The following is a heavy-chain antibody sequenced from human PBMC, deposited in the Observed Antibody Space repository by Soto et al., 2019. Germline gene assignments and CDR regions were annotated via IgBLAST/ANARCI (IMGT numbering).Heavy chain of an antibody. CDR3: ATNYYDSSGYYLPIDY. Sequence: QVQLQESGPGLVKPSQTLSLTCTVSGGSISSGGYYWSWIRQHPGKGLEWIGYIYYSGSTYYNPSLKSRVTMSVDTSKNQFSLKLSSVTAADTAVYYCATNYYDSSGYYLPIDYWGQGTLVTVSS. V-gene: IGHV4-31*03. CDR1: GGSISSGGYY. D-gene: IGHD3-22*01. CDR2: IYYSGST. J-gene: IGHJ4*02.